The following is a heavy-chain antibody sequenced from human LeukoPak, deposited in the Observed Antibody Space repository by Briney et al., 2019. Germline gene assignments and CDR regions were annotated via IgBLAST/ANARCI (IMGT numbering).Heavy chain of an antibody. CDR2: ISSSGSTI. V-gene: IGHV3-48*03. D-gene: IGHD6-6*01. J-gene: IGHJ4*02. CDR1: GFTFSSYE. Sequence: GGSLRLSCAASGFTFSSYEMNWVRQAPGKGLEWVSYISSSGSTIYYADSVKGRFTISRDNAKNSLYLQMNSLRAEDTAVYYCAREEYSSSHFDYWGQGTLVTVSS. CDR3: AREEYSSSHFDY.